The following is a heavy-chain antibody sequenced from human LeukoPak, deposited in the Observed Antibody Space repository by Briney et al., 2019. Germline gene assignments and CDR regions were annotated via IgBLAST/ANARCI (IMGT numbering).Heavy chain of an antibody. Sequence: SETLSVTRAVYGESFSGYYWSWIRQPPGKGLEWIGEINHSGSTYYNPSLKSRVTMSVDTSKNQFSLKVTSVTAADTAVYYCARDSVTTGEVKFDPWGQGTLVTVSS. CDR2: INHSGST. CDR3: ARDSVTTGEVKFDP. J-gene: IGHJ5*02. V-gene: IGHV4-34*01. D-gene: IGHD4-17*01. CDR1: GESFSGYY.